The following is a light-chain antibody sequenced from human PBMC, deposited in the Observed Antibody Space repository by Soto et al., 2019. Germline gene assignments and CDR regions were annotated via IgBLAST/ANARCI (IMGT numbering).Light chain of an antibody. CDR1: QSVGSY. Sequence: EIVLTQSPAPLSLFPGERATLSCRASQSVGSYFAWYQQKPGQAPRLLLYDTSNRATGIPARFSGSGSGTDFTLTISSLEPEDFAVYSCQQYSSSPATFGQGTKVDI. CDR2: DTS. CDR3: QQYSSSPAT. V-gene: IGKV3-11*01. J-gene: IGKJ1*01.